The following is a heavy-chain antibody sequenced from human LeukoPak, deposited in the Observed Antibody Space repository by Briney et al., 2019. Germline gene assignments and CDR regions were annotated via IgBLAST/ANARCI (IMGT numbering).Heavy chain of an antibody. CDR3: AKGPNYDILTGWRKTYNAFDI. V-gene: IGHV3-30*02. J-gene: IGHJ3*02. CDR2: IRYDGGNK. Sequence: PGGSLRLSCAASGFTFSSYGMHWVRQAPGKGLEWVAFIRYDGGNKYYADSVKGRFTISRDNSKNTLFLQVNSLRAEDTAVYYCAKGPNYDILTGWRKTYNAFDIWGHGTMVTVSS. D-gene: IGHD3-9*01. CDR1: GFTFSSYG.